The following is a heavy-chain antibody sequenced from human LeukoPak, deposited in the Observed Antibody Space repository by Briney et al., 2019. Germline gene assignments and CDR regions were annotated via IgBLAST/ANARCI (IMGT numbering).Heavy chain of an antibody. V-gene: IGHV3-11*06. CDR3: ARDRGDSGSSAY. D-gene: IGHD3-10*01. J-gene: IGHJ4*02. CDR1: GFILSDYY. Sequence: GGSLRLSCAASGFILSDYYMSWIRQAPGEGLEWVSYISSSSSYTINADSVKGRFTVFRDNAKNLVFLQMNRLRAEDTAVYYCARDRGDSGSSAYWGQGTLVTVSS. CDR2: ISSSSSYT.